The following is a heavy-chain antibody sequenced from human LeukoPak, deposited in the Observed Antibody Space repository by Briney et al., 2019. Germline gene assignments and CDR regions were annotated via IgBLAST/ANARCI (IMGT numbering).Heavy chain of an antibody. Sequence: ASVKVSCKASGYTFTGYYIHWVRQAPGQGLEWMGWINPNSGGTNYAQKFQGRVTMTRDTSISTAYMELSRLRSDDTAVYYCARGQMKYCGGDCYSKWFDPWGQGTLVTVSS. CDR1: GYTFTGYY. CDR2: INPNSGGT. D-gene: IGHD2-21*02. CDR3: ARGQMKYCGGDCYSKWFDP. J-gene: IGHJ5*02. V-gene: IGHV1-2*02.